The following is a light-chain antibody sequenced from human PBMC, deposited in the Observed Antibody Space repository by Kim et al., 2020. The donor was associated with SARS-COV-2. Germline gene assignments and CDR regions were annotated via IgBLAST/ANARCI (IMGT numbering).Light chain of an antibody. CDR2: DVS. V-gene: IGLV2-14*03. CDR3: SSYPSSSTTVV. Sequence: QSALTQPASVSGSPGQSITISCTGTSSDVGGYNYVSWYQQHPGKAPKLMIYDVSNRPSGVSNRFSGSKSGNTASLTISGLQAEDEADYYCSSYPSSSTTVVFGGGTQLTVL. CDR1: SSDVGGYNY. J-gene: IGLJ2*01.